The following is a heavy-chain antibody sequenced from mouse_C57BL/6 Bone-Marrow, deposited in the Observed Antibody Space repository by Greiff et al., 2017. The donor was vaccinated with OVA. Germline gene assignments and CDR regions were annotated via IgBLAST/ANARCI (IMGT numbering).Heavy chain of an antibody. CDR2: IYPGDGDT. J-gene: IGHJ4*01. D-gene: IGHD2-4*01. V-gene: IGHV1-82*01. CDR3: ARGFYYDYDDYAMDY. CDR1: GYAFSSSW. Sequence: VKLMESGPELVKPGASVKISCKASGYAFSSSWMNWVKQRPGKGLEWIGRIYPGDGDTNYNGKFKGKATLTADKSSSTAYMQLSSLTSEDSAVYFCARGFYYDYDDYAMDYWGQGTSVTVSS.